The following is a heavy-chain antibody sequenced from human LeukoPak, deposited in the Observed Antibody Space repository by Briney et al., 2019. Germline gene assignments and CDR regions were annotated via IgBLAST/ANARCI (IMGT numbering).Heavy chain of an antibody. V-gene: IGHV4-39*01. J-gene: IGHJ4*02. D-gene: IGHD3-22*01. CDR3: ARNYYESSGYYPWNFDY. Sequence: SETLSLTCTVSGGSISSSSYWWGWIRQPPGKGLEWLANIYYSGSTHYNPSLKSRVTISIEKSKNQFSLKLSSVTAADTAVYYCARNYYESSGYYPWNFDYWGQGTLVTVSS. CDR1: GGSISSSSYW. CDR2: IYYSGST.